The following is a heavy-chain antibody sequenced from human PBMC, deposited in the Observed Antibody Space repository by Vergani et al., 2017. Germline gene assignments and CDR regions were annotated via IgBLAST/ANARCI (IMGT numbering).Heavy chain of an antibody. V-gene: IGHV3-48*03. CDR3: ARHYGDYRVSTVDY. Sequence: EVQLVESGGGLVQPGGSLRLSCAASGFTFSSYEMNWVRQAPGKGLEWVSYISSSCRTIYYADSVKGRFTISRDNAKNSLYLQMNSLRAEDTAVYYCARHYGDYRVSTVDYWGQGTLVTVAS. D-gene: IGHD4-17*01. CDR1: GFTFSSYE. J-gene: IGHJ4*02. CDR2: ISSSCRTI.